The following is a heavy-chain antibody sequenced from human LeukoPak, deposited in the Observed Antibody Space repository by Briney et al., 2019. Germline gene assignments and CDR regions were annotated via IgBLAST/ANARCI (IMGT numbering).Heavy chain of an antibody. CDR1: GGSISSYY. CDR2: VFYKGGT. CDR3: ARGNNYYFYYMDV. Sequence: SETLSLTCSVSGGSISSYYWSWIRQPPGKGLEWIGYVFYKGGTNYNPSLKSRVSISVDTAKNQFSLRLSTVTAADTAVYYCARGNNYYFYYMDVWGKGATVTVSS. V-gene: IGHV4-59*01. J-gene: IGHJ6*03.